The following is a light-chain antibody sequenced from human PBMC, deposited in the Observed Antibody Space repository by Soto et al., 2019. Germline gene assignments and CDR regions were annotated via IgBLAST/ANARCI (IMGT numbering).Light chain of an antibody. V-gene: IGKV3-11*01. Sequence: EIMLTQSPATLSLSPGARGTLSCRASESFTNYLAWYQQKPGQAPRLLVYDVSNRATGTPARFSGGGSGTDFTLTISNLEPEDFALYYCQQRSDWPWTFGQGTKVDI. CDR3: QQRSDWPWT. CDR2: DVS. CDR1: ESFTNY. J-gene: IGKJ1*01.